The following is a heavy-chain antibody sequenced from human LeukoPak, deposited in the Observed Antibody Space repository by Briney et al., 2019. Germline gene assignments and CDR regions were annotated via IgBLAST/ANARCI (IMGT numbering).Heavy chain of an antibody. CDR3: ARIEWERLGRAFDI. J-gene: IGHJ3*02. CDR1: GFTVSDNY. V-gene: IGHV3-53*01. D-gene: IGHD1-26*01. Sequence: GGSLRLSCAASGFTVSDNYMTWVRQAPGRGLEWVSSIYSAGATHYAESVKGRFTISRDNSKNTLYLQMNSLRAEDMAVYYCARIEWERLGRAFDIWGQGTMVTVSS. CDR2: IYSAGAT.